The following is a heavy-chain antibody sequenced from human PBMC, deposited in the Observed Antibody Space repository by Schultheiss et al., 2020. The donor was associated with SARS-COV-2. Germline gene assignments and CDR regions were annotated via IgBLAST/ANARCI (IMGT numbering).Heavy chain of an antibody. V-gene: IGHV3-15*07. CDR1: GFTFSSYW. CDR2: IKSKTDGGTT. J-gene: IGHJ5*02. D-gene: IGHD3-10*01. Sequence: GESLKISCAASGFTFSSYWMHWVRQAPGKGLVWVSRIKSKTDGGTTDYAAPVKGRFTISRDDSKNTLYLQMNSLKTEDTAVYYCTTSVITMVRGVIIKPWGQGTLVTVSS. CDR3: TTSVITMVRGVIIKP.